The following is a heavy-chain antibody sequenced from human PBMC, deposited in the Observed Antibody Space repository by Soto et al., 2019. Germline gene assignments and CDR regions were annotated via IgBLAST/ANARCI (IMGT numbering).Heavy chain of an antibody. CDR3: VKYLSGSKSHYYGLEV. CDR2: MYPGDSDT. V-gene: IGHV5-51*01. J-gene: IGHJ6*02. D-gene: IGHD3-10*01. CDR1: RYSFTSYW. Sequence: GASLKISCKGSRYSFTSYWIGWVRQMPGKGLEWMGIMYPGDSDTRYSPSFQGQVTISADKSISTAYLLWSSLQASDTAMYYCVKYLSGSKSHYYGLEVWGQGTTVTVSS.